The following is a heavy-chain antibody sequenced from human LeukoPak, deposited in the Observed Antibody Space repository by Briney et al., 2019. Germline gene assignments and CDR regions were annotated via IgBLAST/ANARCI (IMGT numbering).Heavy chain of an antibody. CDR2: IYSGGST. Sequence: PGGSLRLSCAAPGFXVSSNYISWVRQAPGKGLEWVSVIYSGGSTYHADSVKGRFTISRDNSKNTLFLQMNTLSAEDTAVYYCARLVGITYFDYWGQGTLVTVSS. D-gene: IGHD2-15*01. V-gene: IGHV3-53*01. CDR1: GFXVSSNY. J-gene: IGHJ4*02. CDR3: ARLVGITYFDY.